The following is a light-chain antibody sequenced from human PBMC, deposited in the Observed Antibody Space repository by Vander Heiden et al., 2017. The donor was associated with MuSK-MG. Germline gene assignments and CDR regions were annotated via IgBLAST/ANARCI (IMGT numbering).Light chain of an antibody. J-gene: IGKJ1*01. Sequence: EIVMTQSPATLSVSPGERATLSCRASQSVSSNLAWYQQKPGQAPRLLIYGASTRATGIPARVSGSGSGTEFTLTISSLQSEDFAVYYCHQYNNWPQTFGQGTKVEL. CDR2: GAS. CDR1: QSVSSN. CDR3: HQYNNWPQT. V-gene: IGKV3-15*01.